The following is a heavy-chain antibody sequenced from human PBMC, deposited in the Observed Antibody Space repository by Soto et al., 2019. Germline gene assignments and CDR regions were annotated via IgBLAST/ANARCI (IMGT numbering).Heavy chain of an antibody. CDR1: GGSISNYY. J-gene: IGHJ4*02. CDR3: ARVGSGYVRGFDY. D-gene: IGHD5-12*01. Sequence: PXETLSLSCTVSGGSISNYYWSWIRQPPGKGLEWIGYIYFTGSTRYNSSLKSRVTISVDTSKNQFSLKLYSVTAADTAVYYCARVGSGYVRGFDYWGQGILVTVSS. CDR2: IYFTGST. V-gene: IGHV4-59*01.